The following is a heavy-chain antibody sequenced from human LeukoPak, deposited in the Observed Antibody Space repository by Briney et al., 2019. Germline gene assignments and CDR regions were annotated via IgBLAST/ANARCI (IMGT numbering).Heavy chain of an antibody. Sequence: GGSLRLSCAASGFTFSSYDMHWVRQAPGKGLEWVAVISYDGSNKYYADSVKGRFTISRDNSKNTLYLQMNSLRAEDTAVYYCAKAGAYCSGGSCPGWFDPRGQGTLVTVSS. CDR1: GFTFSSYD. D-gene: IGHD2-15*01. CDR2: ISYDGSNK. V-gene: IGHV3-30*18. CDR3: AKAGAYCSGGSCPGWFDP. J-gene: IGHJ5*02.